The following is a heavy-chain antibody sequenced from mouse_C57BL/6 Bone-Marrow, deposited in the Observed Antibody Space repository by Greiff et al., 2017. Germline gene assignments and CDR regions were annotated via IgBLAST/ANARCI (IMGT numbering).Heavy chain of an antibody. Sequence: QVQLQQPGAELVKPGASVKLSCKASGYTFTSYWMHWVKQRPGQGLEWIGMIHPNSGSTNYNEKFKSKATLTVDKSSSTAYMQLSSLTSQDSAVXCCSSGCYGSNYPHNGYCEVWGTGTTVTVCS. CDR3: SSGCYGSNYPHNGYCEV. CDR1: GYTFTSYW. D-gene: IGHD1-1*01. V-gene: IGHV1-64*01. J-gene: IGHJ1*03. CDR2: IHPNSGST.